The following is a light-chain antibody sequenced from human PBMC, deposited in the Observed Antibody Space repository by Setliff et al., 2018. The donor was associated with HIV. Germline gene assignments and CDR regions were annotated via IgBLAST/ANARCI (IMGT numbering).Light chain of an antibody. CDR1: STDIGAQDF. CDR3: SAYTTRRTYV. Sequence: QSALTQPASVSGSPGQSVTISCTGTSTDIGAQDFVSWYQQRPGNAPKLLIFDVNNRPSGISTRFFGSKSGNTASLTIPGLQPEDEGDYYCSAYTTRRTYVFGSGTKVTVL. CDR2: DVN. J-gene: IGLJ1*01. V-gene: IGLV2-14*03.